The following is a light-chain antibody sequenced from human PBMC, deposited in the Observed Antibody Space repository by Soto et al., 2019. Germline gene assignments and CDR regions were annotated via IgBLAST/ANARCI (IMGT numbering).Light chain of an antibody. CDR3: QQYTNTNNPWM. Sequence: DIQVTQSPPTLSASVGDRVTITCRASQTISTWMAWYQQKPGKAPKLLVYDASTLQSGVASRFGGSGSGTEFTLIISGLRPDDSATYYCQQYTNTNNPWMFGQGTKVDTK. CDR1: QTISTW. J-gene: IGKJ1*01. CDR2: DAS. V-gene: IGKV1-5*01.